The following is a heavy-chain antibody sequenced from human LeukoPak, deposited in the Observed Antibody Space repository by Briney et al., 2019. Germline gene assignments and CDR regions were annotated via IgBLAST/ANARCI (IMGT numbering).Heavy chain of an antibody. Sequence: SETLSLTCTVSGGSLTSYYWSWIRQPPGKGLEWIGHMSYSGSTNYIPSLKSRVTISLDTPKNQFSLKLSSVTAADTAVYYCARNRGGAAAGFDPWGQGTLVTVSS. CDR2: MSYSGST. CDR1: GGSLTSYY. CDR3: ARNRGGAAAGFDP. J-gene: IGHJ5*02. D-gene: IGHD6-13*01. V-gene: IGHV4-59*01.